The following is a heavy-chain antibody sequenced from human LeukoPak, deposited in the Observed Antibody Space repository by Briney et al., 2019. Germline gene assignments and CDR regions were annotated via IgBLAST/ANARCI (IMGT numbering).Heavy chain of an antibody. D-gene: IGHD3-16*01. V-gene: IGHV1-8*01. CDR2: MNPNSGNT. CDR3: ATGVLPDYFDY. Sequence: GASVKVSCKASGYTFTSYDINWVRQATGQGLEWMGWMNPNSGNTGYAQKFQGRVTMTEDTSTDTAYMELSSLRSEDTAVYYCATGVLPDYFDYWGQGTLVTVSS. CDR1: GYTFTSYD. J-gene: IGHJ4*02.